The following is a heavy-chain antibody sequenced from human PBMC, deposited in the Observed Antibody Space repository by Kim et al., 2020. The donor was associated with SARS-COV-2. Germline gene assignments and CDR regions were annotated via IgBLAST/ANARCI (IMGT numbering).Heavy chain of an antibody. Sequence: SETLSLTCTVSGGSINSDGDYWSWIRQPAGKGLEWIGRIHYSGSTNYNSSLQSRVTISLDTSKNQFSLKLSSVTAADTAFYYCARYRGFCRAGRCYTGHEYWGQGTLVTVSS. V-gene: IGHV4-61*02. CDR2: IHYSGST. J-gene: IGHJ4*02. CDR3: ARYRGFCRAGRCYTGHEY. CDR1: GGSINSDGDY. D-gene: IGHD2-15*01.